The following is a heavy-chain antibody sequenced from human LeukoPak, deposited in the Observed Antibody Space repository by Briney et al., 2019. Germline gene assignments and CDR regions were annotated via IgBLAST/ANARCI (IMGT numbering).Heavy chain of an antibody. CDR2: IYPDDSYT. Sequence: GESLKISCKGSGYSFTSYWIGWVRQMPGKGLEGMGIIYPDDSYTRYRRSCQGQVTISADKSISPADLQWSSLKASDTARYYCARLQGSYGGEDYWGQGTLVTVSS. CDR3: ARLQGSYGGEDY. CDR1: GYSFTSYW. J-gene: IGHJ4*02. V-gene: IGHV5-51*01. D-gene: IGHD3-10*01.